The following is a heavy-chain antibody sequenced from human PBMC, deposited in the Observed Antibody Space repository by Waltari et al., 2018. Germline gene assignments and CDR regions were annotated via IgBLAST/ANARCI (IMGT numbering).Heavy chain of an antibody. CDR3: ARGRRYSNFWSGHGPLFDY. CDR1: GGSFSGYY. V-gene: IGHV4-34*01. J-gene: IGHJ4*02. CDR2: INHSGST. Sequence: QVQLQQWGAGLLKPSETLSLTCAVYGGSFSGYYWSWIRQPPGKGLEWIGKINHSGSTNYNPSLKSRVTISEDPSKTQFPLKLSSVTAADTAVYYCARGRRYSNFWSGHGPLFDYWGQGTLVTVSS. D-gene: IGHD3-3*01.